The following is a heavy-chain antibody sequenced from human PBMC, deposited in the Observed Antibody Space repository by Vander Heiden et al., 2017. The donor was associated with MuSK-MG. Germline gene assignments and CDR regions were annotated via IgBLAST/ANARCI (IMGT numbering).Heavy chain of an antibody. CDR2: ISYDGSNK. CDR1: GFTFSSYG. CDR3: AKGGRTVTTSLFDY. V-gene: IGHV3-30*18. J-gene: IGHJ4*02. D-gene: IGHD4-17*01. Sequence: QVKMVESGGGVVQPGRSLRLSCAVPGFTFSSYGMHWGRQAPGKGWEWVAIISYDGSNKYYVDSVKGRFTISRDNSNNTLYLQMNSLRAKDTAVYYCAKGGRTVTTSLFDYWGQGTLVTVSS.